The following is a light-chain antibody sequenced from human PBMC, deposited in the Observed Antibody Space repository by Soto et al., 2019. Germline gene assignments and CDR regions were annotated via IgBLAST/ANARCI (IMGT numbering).Light chain of an antibody. J-gene: IGKJ1*01. V-gene: IGKV3-20*01. CDR1: QSVSSSY. CDR2: GAS. CDR3: QQYGSSPWT. Sequence: EIVWTQSTGTLSWSPGERATLSCSASQSVSSSYLAWYQQKPGQAPRLLIYGASSRATGIPDRFSGSGSGTDFTLTISRLEPEDFAVYYCQQYGSSPWTFGQGTKVDIK.